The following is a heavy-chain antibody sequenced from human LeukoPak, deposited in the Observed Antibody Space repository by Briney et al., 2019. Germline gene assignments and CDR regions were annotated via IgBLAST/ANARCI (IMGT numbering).Heavy chain of an antibody. J-gene: IGHJ4*02. CDR1: GFTFDDYG. V-gene: IGHV3-20*04. D-gene: IGHD3-16*01. CDR3: AGGRREYYFDY. Sequence: GGSLRLSCAASGFTFDDYGMSWVRQAPGKGLEWVSGINWNGGSTGYADSVKGRFTISRDNAKNSLYLQMNSLRAEDTALYYCAGGRREYYFDYWSQGTLVTVSS. CDR2: INWNGGST.